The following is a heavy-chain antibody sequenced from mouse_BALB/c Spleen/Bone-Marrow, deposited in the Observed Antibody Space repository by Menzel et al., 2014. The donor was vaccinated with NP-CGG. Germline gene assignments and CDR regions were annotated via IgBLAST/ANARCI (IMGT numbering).Heavy chain of an antibody. Sequence: VKLMESGAELVRPGASVKLSCKALGFTFTDYEMHWVKPTPVHGLEWIGTIHPGSAGTAYNQKFKGKATLTADKSSSTAYMELSSLTSEDSAVYYCTREKVGDFDYLGQGTTLTVSS. CDR2: IHPGSAGT. J-gene: IGHJ2*01. CDR3: TREKVGDFDY. CDR1: GFTFTDYE. V-gene: IGHV1-15*01.